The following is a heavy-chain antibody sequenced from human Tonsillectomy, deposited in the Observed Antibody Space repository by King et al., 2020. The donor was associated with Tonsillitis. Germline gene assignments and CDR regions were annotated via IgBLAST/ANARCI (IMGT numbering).Heavy chain of an antibody. D-gene: IGHD1/OR15-1a*01. CDR2: ISWNSGSI. Sequence: QLVQSGGGLVQPGRSLRLSCAASGFTFDDYAMHWVRHAPGKGLEWVSGISWNSGSIGYADSVKGRFTISRDNAKNSLYLQMNSLRAEDTALYYCAKDIAKQRVLRIDYWGQGTLVTVSS. J-gene: IGHJ4*02. CDR3: AKDIAKQRVLRIDY. CDR1: GFTFDDYA. V-gene: IGHV3-9*01.